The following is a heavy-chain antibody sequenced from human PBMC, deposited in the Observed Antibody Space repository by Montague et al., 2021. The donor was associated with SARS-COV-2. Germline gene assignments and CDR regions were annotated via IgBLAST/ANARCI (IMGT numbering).Heavy chain of an antibody. J-gene: IGHJ4*02. CDR3: ARGLDHNKGGDY. V-gene: IGHV4-34*01. Sequence: SETLSLTCEVDSGPLSAYYRSWVRQPQGKGLEWIGEIHPYGHTSYNPSLMSRGTLSLGTSSNPFSLKLTSVTAADTAVYYCARGLDHNKGGDYWGQGILVIVSS. CDR2: IHPYGHT. D-gene: IGHD3-16*01. CDR1: SGPLSAYY.